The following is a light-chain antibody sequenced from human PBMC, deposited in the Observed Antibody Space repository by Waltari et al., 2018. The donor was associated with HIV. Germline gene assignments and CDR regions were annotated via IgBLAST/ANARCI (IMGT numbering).Light chain of an antibody. V-gene: IGLV1-47*01. Sequence: QPVLSQAPSASGAPGQRIGISCSGDLPNICRTAVSWYQHSPGRAPRLLIDGNNERPSDVPDRFSGSKSGSSASLAISGLQSEDEGDYFCAAWDDGLSGVIFGGGTRLTV. CDR2: GNN. CDR1: LPNICRTA. J-gene: IGLJ2*01. CDR3: AAWDDGLSGVI.